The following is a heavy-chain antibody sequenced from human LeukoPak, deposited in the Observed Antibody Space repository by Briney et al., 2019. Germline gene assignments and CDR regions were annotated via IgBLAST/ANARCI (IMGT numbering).Heavy chain of an antibody. CDR3: ARGRIPRLRGDFDY. CDR1: GGSFSGYY. V-gene: IGHV4-34*01. D-gene: IGHD3-10*01. J-gene: IGHJ4*02. CDR2: INHSGST. Sequence: SETLSLTCAVYGGSFSGYYWSWIRQPPGKGLEWIGEINHSGSTNYNPSLKSRVTISVDTSKSQFSLKLSSVTAADTAVYYCARGRIPRLRGDFDYWGQGTLVTVSS.